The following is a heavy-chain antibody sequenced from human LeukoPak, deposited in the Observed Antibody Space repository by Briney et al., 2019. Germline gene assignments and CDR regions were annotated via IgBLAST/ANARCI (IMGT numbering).Heavy chain of an antibody. J-gene: IGHJ5*02. CDR3: ARGFWAGDILTGYYWMPPAPFDP. D-gene: IGHD3-9*01. V-gene: IGHV1-18*04. CDR2: ISAYNGNT. CDR1: GYTFTRYG. Sequence: ASVKGSCKASGYTFTRYGISWVRQAPGQGLEWMGWISAYNGNTNYAQKLQGRVTMTTDTSTSTAYMELRSLRSDDTAVYYCARGFWAGDILTGYYWMPPAPFDPWGQGTLVTVSS.